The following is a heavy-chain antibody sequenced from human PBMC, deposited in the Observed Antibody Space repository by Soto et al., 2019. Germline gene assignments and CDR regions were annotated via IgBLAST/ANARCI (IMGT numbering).Heavy chain of an antibody. V-gene: IGHV3-23*01. J-gene: IGHJ5*02. D-gene: IGHD2-2*02. CDR3: AKVLYPSSTRFVP. CDR1: GFTFSSYA. Sequence: EVQLLESGGGLVQPGGSLRLSCAASGFTFSSYAMSWVRQAPGKGLEWVSAIRGSGGSTYYAASVKGRFTISRDNSKNTLYRQMTSLRAEDTAVYYCAKVLYPSSTRFVPWGQGILVTVSS. CDR2: IRGSGGST.